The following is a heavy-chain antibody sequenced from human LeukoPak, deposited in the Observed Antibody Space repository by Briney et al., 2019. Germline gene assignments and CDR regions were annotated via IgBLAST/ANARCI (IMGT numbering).Heavy chain of an antibody. V-gene: IGHV1-69*02. Sequence: ASVKVSCKAFGGTFSSYTISWVRQAPGQGLEWMGRIIPLLGIANYAQKFQGRVTITADKSTSTAYMELSSLRSEDTAVYYCARMHYYDSSGYYFDYWGQGTLVTVS. D-gene: IGHD3-22*01. CDR1: GGTFSSYT. J-gene: IGHJ4*02. CDR2: IIPLLGIA. CDR3: ARMHYYDSSGYYFDY.